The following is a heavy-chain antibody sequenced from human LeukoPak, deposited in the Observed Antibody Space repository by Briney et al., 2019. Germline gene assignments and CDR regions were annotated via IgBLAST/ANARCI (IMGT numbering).Heavy chain of an antibody. CDR2: INAGNGNT. J-gene: IGHJ4*02. D-gene: IGHD2-15*01. Sequence: ASVKVSCKASGYTFTSYDMHWVGQAPGQRLEWMGSINAGNGNTKYSQKFQGRVTITRDTSASTAYMELSSLRSEDTAVYYCARDPCSGGSCYIHPFDYWGQGTLVTVSS. CDR1: GYTFTSYD. CDR3: ARDPCSGGSCYIHPFDY. V-gene: IGHV1-3*01.